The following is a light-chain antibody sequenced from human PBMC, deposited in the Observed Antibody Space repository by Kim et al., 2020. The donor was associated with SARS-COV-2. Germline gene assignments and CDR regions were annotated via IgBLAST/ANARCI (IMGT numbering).Light chain of an antibody. CDR1: QSISNY. CDR2: DAS. Sequence: SLGDRANLTCRASQSISNYVAWYQQKPGKVPRLLISDASVRHTGIPSRFSGSGSGTDFTLTISSLEPEDVAAYYCQKYNNVPLTFGEGTKVDIK. J-gene: IGKJ4*01. CDR3: QKYNNVPLT. V-gene: IGKV3-11*01.